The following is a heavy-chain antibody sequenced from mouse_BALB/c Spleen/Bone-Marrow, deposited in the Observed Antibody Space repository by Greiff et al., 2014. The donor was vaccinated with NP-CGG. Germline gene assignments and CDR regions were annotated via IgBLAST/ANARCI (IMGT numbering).Heavy chain of an antibody. CDR3: ARGYGNYDYWYFDV. D-gene: IGHD2-1*01. CDR2: INPYNGAT. J-gene: IGHJ1*01. V-gene: IGHV1-26*01. Sequence: EVQLQQSGPELVKPGASVKISCKASGYSFTGYYMHWVKQSHVKSLEWIGRINPYNGATSYNQNFKDKASLTVDKSSSTAYMELHSLTSEDSAVYYCARGYGNYDYWYFDVWGAGTMVTVSS. CDR1: GYSFTGYY.